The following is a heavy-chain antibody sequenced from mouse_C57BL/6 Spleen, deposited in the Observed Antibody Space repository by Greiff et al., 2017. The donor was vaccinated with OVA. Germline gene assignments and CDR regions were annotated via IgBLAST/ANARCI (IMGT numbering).Heavy chain of an antibody. Sequence: EVQLQESGAELVKPGASVKLSCTASGFNIKDYYMHWVKQRTEQGLEWIGRIDPEDGETKYAPKFQGKATITADTSSNTAYLQLSSLTSEDTAVYYGAPTARAEAWFAYWGQGTLVTVSA. V-gene: IGHV14-2*01. J-gene: IGHJ3*01. CDR1: GFNIKDYY. D-gene: IGHD3-1*01. CDR2: IDPEDGET. CDR3: APTARAEAWFAY.